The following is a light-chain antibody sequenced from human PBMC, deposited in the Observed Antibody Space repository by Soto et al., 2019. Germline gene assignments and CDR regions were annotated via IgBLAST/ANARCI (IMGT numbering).Light chain of an antibody. CDR2: VNSDGSH. CDR1: SGHSSNA. CDR3: QTWGWGSVV. V-gene: IGLV4-69*01. J-gene: IGLJ2*01. Sequence: QPVLTQSPSASASLGASVKFTCTLSSGHSSNAVAWHQQQPEKGPRYLMKVNSDGSHSKGDGIPDRFSGSSSGAERYLTISSLQSEDEADYYCQTWGWGSVVFGGGTKLTVL.